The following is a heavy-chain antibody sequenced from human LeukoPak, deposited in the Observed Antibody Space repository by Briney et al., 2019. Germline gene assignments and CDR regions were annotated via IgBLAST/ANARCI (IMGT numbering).Heavy chain of an antibody. CDR3: AREVESGIAARLDY. V-gene: IGHV1-46*01. J-gene: IGHJ4*02. CDR1: VYTFTDYY. Sequence: ASVKVSCKASVYTFTDYYMHWVRQAPGQGLEWMGIINPSGGSTSYAQKFQGRVTMTRDMSTSTVYMELRSLRSEDTAVYYCAREVESGIAARLDYWGQGTLVTVSS. D-gene: IGHD6-6*01. CDR2: INPSGGST.